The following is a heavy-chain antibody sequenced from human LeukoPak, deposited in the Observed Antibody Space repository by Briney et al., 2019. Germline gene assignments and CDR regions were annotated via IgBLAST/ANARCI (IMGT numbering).Heavy chain of an antibody. CDR1: GGSISSGDYY. V-gene: IGHV4-30-4*01. CDR2: ISYSGST. Sequence: SETLSLTCNVSGGSISSGDYYWTWIRQAPEKGLEWIGYISYSGSTYYNPSLKSRIIISVDTSKNLFSLNLSSVTAADTAVYYCTRGQGDYVVRWFDPWGQGKLVTVSS. D-gene: IGHD4-17*01. CDR3: TRGQGDYVVRWFDP. J-gene: IGHJ5*02.